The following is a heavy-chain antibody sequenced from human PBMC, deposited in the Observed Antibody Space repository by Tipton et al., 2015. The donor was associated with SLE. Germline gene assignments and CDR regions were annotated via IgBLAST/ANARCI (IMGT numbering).Heavy chain of an antibody. CDR3: AREKSGRSIDY. J-gene: IGHJ4*02. Sequence: TLSLTCTVSGGSISSSSYYWGWIRQPPGKGLEWIGSVYYRGSTYYTPSLKSRTTISVDTSKNQFSLKLSFVTAADTAMYYCAREKSGRSIDYWGQGTLVTVSS. CDR2: VYYRGST. D-gene: IGHD1-26*01. CDR1: GGSISSSSYY. V-gene: IGHV4-39*07.